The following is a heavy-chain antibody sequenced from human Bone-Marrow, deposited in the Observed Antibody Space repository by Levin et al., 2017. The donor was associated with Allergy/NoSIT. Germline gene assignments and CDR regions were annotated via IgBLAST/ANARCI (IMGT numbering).Heavy chain of an antibody. CDR3: ARQGTMKFDS. CDR1: GFTFSSYP. J-gene: IGHJ4*02. D-gene: IGHD3-22*01. CDR2: ITSSSSYI. V-gene: IGHV3-21*06. Sequence: ASVKVSCAASGFTFSSYPMNWVRQPPGKGLEWVSSITSSSSYIYYADSVKGRFTISRDNAKNSVYLQMNSLRAEDTAVYYCARQGTMKFDSWGQGTLVTVSS.